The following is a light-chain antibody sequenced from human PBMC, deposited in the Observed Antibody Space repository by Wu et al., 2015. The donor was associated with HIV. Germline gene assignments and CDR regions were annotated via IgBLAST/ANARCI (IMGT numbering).Light chain of an antibody. Sequence: DIQMTQSPSSLSASIGDRVTITCRTRQNIDGHLNWYQQRPGGAPHLLIYGASNLQSGVSSRFTGSGSGILFTLTITNVQPEDFATYFCQQSYTVPVTFGGGTKVE. J-gene: IGKJ4*01. CDR2: GAS. CDR1: QNIDGH. CDR3: QQSYTVPVT. V-gene: IGKV1-39*01.